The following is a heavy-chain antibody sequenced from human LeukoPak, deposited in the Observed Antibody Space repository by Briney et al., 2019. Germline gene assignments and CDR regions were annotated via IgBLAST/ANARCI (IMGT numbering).Heavy chain of an antibody. J-gene: IGHJ3*02. CDR1: GGSISSGGYY. CDR2: IYYSGST. CDR3: AREFPWNGDPRRDDAFDI. D-gene: IGHD4-17*01. Sequence: SETLSLTCTVSGGSISSGGYYWSWIRQHPGKGLEWIGYIYYSGSTYYNPSLKSRVTISVDTSKNQFSLKLSSVTAANTAVYYCAREFPWNGDPRRDDAFDIWGQGTMVTVSS. V-gene: IGHV4-31*03.